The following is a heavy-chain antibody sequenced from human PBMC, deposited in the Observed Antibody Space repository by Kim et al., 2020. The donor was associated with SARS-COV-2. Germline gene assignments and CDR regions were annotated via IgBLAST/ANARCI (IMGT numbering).Heavy chain of an antibody. D-gene: IGHD3-10*01. CDR3: ARGPQWFGELSPSTFDY. J-gene: IGHJ4*02. Sequence: KRRVTISVDTSKNQFSLKLSSVTAADTAVYYCARGPQWFGELSPSTFDYWGQGTLVTVSS. V-gene: IGHV4-34*01.